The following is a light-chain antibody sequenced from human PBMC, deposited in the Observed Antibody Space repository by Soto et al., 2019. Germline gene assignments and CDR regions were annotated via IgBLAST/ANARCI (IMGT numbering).Light chain of an antibody. J-gene: IGKJ2*03. CDR2: DAT. CDR3: PLSSSTVYS. CDR1: QTIGAK. V-gene: IGKV1-39*01. Sequence: DIQLIMSPTSLSASVGDRVTITCRASQTIGAKLNWYRQKPGKAPTLLIYDATTLQSGVPSRFSGLGSGTDFTLTIIFLQPEDSITDFSPLSSSTVYSSSLGT.